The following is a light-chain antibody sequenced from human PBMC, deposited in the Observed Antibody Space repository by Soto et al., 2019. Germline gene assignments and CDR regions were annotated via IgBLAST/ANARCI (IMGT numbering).Light chain of an antibody. CDR1: QSVNIY. J-gene: IGKJ4*01. CDR2: DAS. CDR3: QQRANWPLT. V-gene: IGKV3-11*01. Sequence: EIVLTQSPATVSLSPGERVTLSCRASQSVNIYLAWYQQKHGQAPRXLIYDASNRATGVPARFSGSGSGTDLTITISSLESEDFAVYYGQQRANWPLTFGGGTKVDIK.